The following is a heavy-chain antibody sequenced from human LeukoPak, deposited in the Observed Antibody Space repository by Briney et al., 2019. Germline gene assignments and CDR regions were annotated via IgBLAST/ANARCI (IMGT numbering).Heavy chain of an antibody. Sequence: GGSLRLSCAASGFTFSSYSMNWVRQAPGKGLEWVSSISSSSSYIYYADSVKGRFTISRDNAKNSLYLQMNSLRAEDTAVYYCARATKRRDGYCTNGVCYTGAFDIWGQGTMVTVSS. CDR1: GFTFSSYS. CDR3: ARATKRRDGYCTNGVCYTGAFDI. J-gene: IGHJ3*02. V-gene: IGHV3-21*01. CDR2: ISSSSSYI. D-gene: IGHD2-8*01.